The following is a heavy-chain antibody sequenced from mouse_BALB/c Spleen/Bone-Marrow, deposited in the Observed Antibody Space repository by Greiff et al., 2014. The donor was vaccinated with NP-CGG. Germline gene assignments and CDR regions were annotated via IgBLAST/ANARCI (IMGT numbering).Heavy chain of an antibody. J-gene: IGHJ4*01. CDR2: IYPGDGDT. Sequence: QVPLQQSGAELVRPGSSVKISCKASGYAFSSYWMNWVKQRPGQGLEWIGQIYPGDGDTNYNGKFKGKATLTADKSSSTAYMQLRSLTSEDSAGYFCARSHYYAMDYWGQGTSVTVSS. V-gene: IGHV1-80*01. CDR1: GYAFSSYW. CDR3: ARSHYYAMDY.